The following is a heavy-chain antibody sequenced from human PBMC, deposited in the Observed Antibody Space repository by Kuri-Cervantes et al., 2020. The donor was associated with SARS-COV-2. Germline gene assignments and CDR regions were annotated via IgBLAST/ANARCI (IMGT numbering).Heavy chain of an antibody. CDR2: ISGGGGNT. CDR1: GFTFSNYA. CDR3: AKGGMTTVTALDWYFDL. J-gene: IGHJ2*01. Sequence: LSLTCATSGFTFSNYAMTWIRQAPGKGLEWVSVISGGGGNTFYTGSVKGRFTISRDNSKNTLYLQMNSLRAEDTAVYYCAKGGMTTVTALDWYFDLWGRGTLVTVSS. V-gene: IGHV3-23*01. D-gene: IGHD4-17*01.